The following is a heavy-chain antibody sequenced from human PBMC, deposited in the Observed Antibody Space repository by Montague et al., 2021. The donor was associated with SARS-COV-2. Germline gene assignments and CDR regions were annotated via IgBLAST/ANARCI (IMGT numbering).Heavy chain of an antibody. CDR2: IWNDGSNT. J-gene: IGHJ6*03. CDR1: GFTFSSHA. Sequence: SLRLSCAASGFTFSSHAMHWVRQAPGRGLEWVAAIWNDGSNTYYADSVKGRFTISRDNSNNTLYLQMNSLTADDTAVYYCARDPPYSSSAFYYYSYYLDVWGKGATVTVSS. D-gene: IGHD3-22*01. V-gene: IGHV3-33*01. CDR3: ARDPPYSSSAFYYYSYYLDV.